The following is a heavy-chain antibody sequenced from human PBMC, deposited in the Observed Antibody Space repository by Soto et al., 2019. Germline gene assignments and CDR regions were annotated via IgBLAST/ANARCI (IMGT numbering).Heavy chain of an antibody. CDR3: AREIPHYYGMDV. Sequence: SVKVSCKASGGTFSSYAISWVRQAPGQGLEWMGGIIPIFGTANYAQKFQGRVTITADKSTSTAYMELSSLRSEDTAVYYCAREIPHYYGMDVWGQGTTVTVSS. J-gene: IGHJ6*02. CDR1: GGTFSSYA. CDR2: IIPIFGTA. V-gene: IGHV1-69*06.